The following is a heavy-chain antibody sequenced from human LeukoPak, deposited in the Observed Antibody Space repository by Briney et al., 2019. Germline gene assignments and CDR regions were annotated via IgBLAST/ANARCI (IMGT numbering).Heavy chain of an antibody. CDR2: ISYDGSNK. CDR1: GFTFSSYG. J-gene: IGHJ6*04. CDR3: ARVEKWEPTYYYYSMDV. V-gene: IGHV3-30*03. D-gene: IGHD1-26*01. Sequence: GRSLRLSCAASGFTFSSYGMHWVRQAPGKGLEWVVVISYDGSNKYYADSVKGRFTISRDNSKNTLYLQMDSLRAEDTAVYYCARVEKWEPTYYYYSMDVWGKGTTVTVSS.